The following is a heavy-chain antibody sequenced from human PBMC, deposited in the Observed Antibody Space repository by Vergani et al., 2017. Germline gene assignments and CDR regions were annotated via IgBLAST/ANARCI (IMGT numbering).Heavy chain of an antibody. Sequence: QVQLVQSGAEVGKPGASVKISCKASGYTFTAYYIHWVRQAPEQGLEWVGVISPDGFSTFYAQKFQGRVTITRDTSTSTVYVEVTSLRSDDTAVYYCARLGASSTRASAFDIWGQGTMVTVSS. CDR2: ISPDGFST. V-gene: IGHV1-46*01. CDR1: GYTFTAYY. CDR3: ARLGASSTRASAFDI. D-gene: IGHD2-2*01. J-gene: IGHJ3*02.